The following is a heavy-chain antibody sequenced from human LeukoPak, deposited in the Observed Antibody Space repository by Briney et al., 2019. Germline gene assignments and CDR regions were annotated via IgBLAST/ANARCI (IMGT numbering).Heavy chain of an antibody. CDR2: ISGSGGST. CDR1: GFTFSSYS. V-gene: IGHV3-23*01. J-gene: IGHJ6*02. Sequence: GGSLRLSCAASGFTFSSYSMNWVRQAPGKGLEWVSAISGSGGSTYYADSVKGRFTISRDNSKNTLYLQMNSLRAEDTAVYYCAGWTNPTVTFYYYYGMDVWGQGTTVTVSS. CDR3: AGWTNPTVTFYYYYGMDV. D-gene: IGHD4-4*01.